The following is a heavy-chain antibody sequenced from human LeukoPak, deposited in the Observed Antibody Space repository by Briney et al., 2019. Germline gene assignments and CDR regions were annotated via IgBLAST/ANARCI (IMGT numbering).Heavy chain of an antibody. CDR1: GFTFSSYA. CDR2: ISSNGGST. V-gene: IGHV3-64D*06. Sequence: GGSLRLSCSASGFTFSSYAMHWVRQAPGKGLEYVSAISSNGGSTYYADSVKGRFTISRDNSKNTLYLQMSSLRAEDTAVYYCVRSIGARGGSGYSYYFDYWGQGTLVTVSS. CDR3: VRSIGARGGSGYSYYFDY. J-gene: IGHJ4*02. D-gene: IGHD3-22*01.